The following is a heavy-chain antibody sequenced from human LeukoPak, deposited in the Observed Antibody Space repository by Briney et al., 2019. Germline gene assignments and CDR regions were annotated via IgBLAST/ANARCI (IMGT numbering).Heavy chain of an antibody. V-gene: IGHV3-30*02. J-gene: IGHJ4*02. Sequence: PGGSLRLSCAASGFTFSSYGMHWVRQAPGKGLERVAFIRYDGSNKYYADSVKGRFTISRDNSKNTLYLQMNSLRAEDTAVYYCAKDELLWFGESYFDYWGQGTLVTVSS. D-gene: IGHD3-10*01. CDR3: AKDELLWFGESYFDY. CDR1: GFTFSSYG. CDR2: IRYDGSNK.